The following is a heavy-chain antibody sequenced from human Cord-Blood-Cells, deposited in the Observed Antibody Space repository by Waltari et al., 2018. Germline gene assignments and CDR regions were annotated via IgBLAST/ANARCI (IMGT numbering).Heavy chain of an antibody. V-gene: IGHV1-69*06. D-gene: IGHD2-2*01. CDR2: IIPIFGTA. CDR3: ARDGGYCSSTSCYWFDP. CDR1: GGTFSSYA. Sequence: QVQLVQSGAEVKKPGSSVKVSCKASGGTFSSYAISWVRQAPGQGLEWMGGIIPIFGTANYPQKFQGRGTITADKSTSTAYMELSSLRSEDTAVYYCARDGGYCSSTSCYWFDPWGQGTLVTVSS. J-gene: IGHJ5*02.